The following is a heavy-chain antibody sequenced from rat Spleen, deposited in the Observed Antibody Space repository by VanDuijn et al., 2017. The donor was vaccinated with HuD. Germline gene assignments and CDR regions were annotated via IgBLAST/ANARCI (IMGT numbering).Heavy chain of an antibody. D-gene: IGHD1-2*01. J-gene: IGHJ2*01. V-gene: IGHV2-64*01. CDR1: GFSLGTYN. CDR3: ARADIASISTDGI. CDR2: MWNGGGT. Sequence: QVQLKETGPDLVQLTQTLSITCTVSGFSLGTYNVHWVRQPPGKGLEWMGAMWNGGGTDYNSPFKSRLSISRDTSKSQVYLKMNSLQTGDTATYYCARADIASISTDGIWGQGVMVTVSS.